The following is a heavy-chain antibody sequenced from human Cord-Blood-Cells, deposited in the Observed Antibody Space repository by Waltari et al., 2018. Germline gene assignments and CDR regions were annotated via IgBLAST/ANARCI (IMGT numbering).Heavy chain of an antibody. CDR2: IYHSGST. V-gene: IGHV4-38-2*02. D-gene: IGHD6-19*01. Sequence: QVQLQESGPGLVKPAETLSLPCAVSGSPISSVYYRGWIRQPPGKGLEWIGSIYHSGSTYYNPSLKSRVTISVDTSKNQFSLKLSSVTSADTAVYYCARDPARGEAVADDYWGQGTLVTVSS. CDR1: GSPISSVYY. J-gene: IGHJ4*02. CDR3: ARDPARGEAVADDY.